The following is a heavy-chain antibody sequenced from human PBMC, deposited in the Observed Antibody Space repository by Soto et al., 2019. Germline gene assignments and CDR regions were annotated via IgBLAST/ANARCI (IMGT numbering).Heavy chain of an antibody. CDR2: IWYDGSNK. Sequence: QVQLVESGGGVVQPGRSLRLSCAASGFTFSSYGMHWVRQSPGKGLEWVAVIWYDGSNKYYADSVKGRFTISRDNSKNTLDMQMNSLRAEDTAVYYCAREGYFDWLLNNFDHWGQGTLVTVSS. V-gene: IGHV3-33*01. D-gene: IGHD3-9*01. J-gene: IGHJ4*02. CDR3: AREGYFDWLLNNFDH. CDR1: GFTFSSYG.